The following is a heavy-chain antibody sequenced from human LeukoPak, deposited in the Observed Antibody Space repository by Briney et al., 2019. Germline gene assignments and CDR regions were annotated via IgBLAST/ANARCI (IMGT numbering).Heavy chain of an antibody. CDR1: GGSISSYY. Sequence: KPSETLSLTCTVSGGSISSYYWSWIRQPPGKGLEWIGYIYYSGSTNYSPSLKSRVTISLDTSKNQFSLKLSSVTAADTAVYYCAGGTDYDILTGYHYFDYWGQGTLVTVSS. CDR3: AGGTDYDILTGYHYFDY. V-gene: IGHV4-59*01. D-gene: IGHD3-9*01. CDR2: IYYSGST. J-gene: IGHJ4*02.